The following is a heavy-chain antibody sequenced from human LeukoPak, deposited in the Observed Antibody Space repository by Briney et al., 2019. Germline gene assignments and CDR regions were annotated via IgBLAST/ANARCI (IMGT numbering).Heavy chain of an antibody. D-gene: IGHD3-3*01. CDR1: GYTFTSYG. Sequence: ASVKASCKASGYTFTSYGISWVRQAPGQGLEWMGWISAYNGNTNYAQKLQGRVTMTTDTSTSTAYMELRSLRSDDTAVYYCARDLYDFWSGYYSTNNWFDPWGQGTLVTVSS. CDR3: ARDLYDFWSGYYSTNNWFDP. J-gene: IGHJ5*02. V-gene: IGHV1-18*01. CDR2: ISAYNGNT.